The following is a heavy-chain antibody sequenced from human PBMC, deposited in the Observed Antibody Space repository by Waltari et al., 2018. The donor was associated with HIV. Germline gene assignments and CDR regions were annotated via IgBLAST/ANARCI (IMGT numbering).Heavy chain of an antibody. CDR2: IKQDGSEK. D-gene: IGHD3-10*01. CDR3: ARGGFYGSGSKVN. V-gene: IGHV3-7*04. Sequence: EVQLVESGGGLVQPGGSLGLSCAASGFTVSSSWMRWVRQAPGKGLEGVANIKQDGSEKYYVDSVNGRFTISRDNAENSLYRQMNSLRAEDTAVYYCARGGFYGSGSKVNWGQGTLVTVSS. J-gene: IGHJ4*02. CDR1: GFTVSSSW.